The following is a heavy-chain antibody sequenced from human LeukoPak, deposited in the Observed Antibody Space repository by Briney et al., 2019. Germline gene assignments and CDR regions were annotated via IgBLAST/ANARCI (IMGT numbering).Heavy chain of an antibody. J-gene: IGHJ4*02. V-gene: IGHV3-30*02. CDR2: IRYDGSNK. D-gene: IGHD1-26*01. CDR1: GFTFSSYG. Sequence: GGSLRLSCAASGFTFSSYGMHWVRQAPGKGLEWVAFIRYDGSNKYYADSVKGRFTISRDNSKNTLYLQMNSLRAEDTAVYYCARDQWELSYYFDYWGQGTLVTVSS. CDR3: ARDQWELSYYFDY.